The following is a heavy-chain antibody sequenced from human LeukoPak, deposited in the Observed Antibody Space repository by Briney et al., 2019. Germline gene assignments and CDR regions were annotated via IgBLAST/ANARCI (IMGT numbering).Heavy chain of an antibody. CDR1: GGSISSYY. D-gene: IGHD4-17*01. CDR2: IYYSGST. J-gene: IGHJ4*02. CDR3: ARTPRDGDFSYYFDY. V-gene: IGHV4-59*01. Sequence: SETLSLTCTVSGGSISSYYWSWIRQPPGKGLEWIGYIYYSGSTNYNPSLKSRVTISVDTSKNQFSLKLSSVTAADTAVYYCARTPRDGDFSYYFDYRGQGTLVTVSS.